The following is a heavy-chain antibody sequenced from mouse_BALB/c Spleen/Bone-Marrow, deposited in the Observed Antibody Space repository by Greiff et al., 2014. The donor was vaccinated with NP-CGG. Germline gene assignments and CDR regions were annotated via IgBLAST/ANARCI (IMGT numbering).Heavy chain of an antibody. D-gene: IGHD2-4*01. CDR3: AREDYDYDFDY. CDR2: ISSGGST. V-gene: IGHV5-6-5*01. J-gene: IGHJ2*01. CDR1: GFTFSSYA. Sequence: DVKLVESGGGLVKPGGSLKLSCAASGFTFSSYAMSWVRQTPEKRLEWVTSISSGGSTYYPDSVKGRFTISRDNARNILYLQMSSLRSEDTAMYYCAREDYDYDFDYWGQGTTLTVSS.